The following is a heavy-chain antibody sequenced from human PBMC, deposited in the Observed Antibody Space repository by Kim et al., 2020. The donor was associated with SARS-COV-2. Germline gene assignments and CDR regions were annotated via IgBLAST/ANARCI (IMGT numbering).Heavy chain of an antibody. D-gene: IGHD2-15*01. CDR2: IWYDGNNK. CDR1: GFTFRSYG. V-gene: IGHV3-33*01. CDR3: ARGLGGGSTPQVDY. Sequence: GGSLRLSCAASGFTFRSYGMHWVRQAPGKGLEWVAVIWYDGNNKYYADSVKGRFTISRDNSKNTLYLEVNSLRVEDTAVYYCARGLGGGSTPQVDYWGQGTLVTVSS. J-gene: IGHJ4*02.